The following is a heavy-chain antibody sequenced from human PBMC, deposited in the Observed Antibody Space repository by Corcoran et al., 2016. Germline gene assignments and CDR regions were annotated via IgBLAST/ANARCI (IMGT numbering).Heavy chain of an antibody. CDR3: ARDVGQLGFDY. CDR2: IYYSGST. V-gene: IGHV4-59*01. D-gene: IGHD6-6*01. Sequence: QVQLQESGPGLVKPSETLSLTCTVSGGSISSYYWSWIRQPPGKGLEWIGYIYYSGSTNYNPSLKSRVTISVDTSKNQFSLKLSSVTAADTAVYYCARDVGQLGFDYWGQGTLVTVSS. J-gene: IGHJ4*02. CDR1: GGSISSYY.